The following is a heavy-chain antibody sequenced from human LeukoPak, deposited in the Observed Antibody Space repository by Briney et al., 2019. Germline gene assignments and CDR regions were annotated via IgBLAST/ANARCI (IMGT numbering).Heavy chain of an antibody. CDR2: ISGSGGST. Sequence: GGTLRLSCAASGFTFSSCGMGWVRQAPGKGLEWVSAISGSGGSTYYADSVKGRFTISRDNAKNSLYLQMNSLRAEDTAVYYCAELGITMIGGVWGKGTTVTISS. V-gene: IGHV3-23*01. CDR1: GFTFSSCG. J-gene: IGHJ6*04. D-gene: IGHD3-10*02. CDR3: AELGITMIGGV.